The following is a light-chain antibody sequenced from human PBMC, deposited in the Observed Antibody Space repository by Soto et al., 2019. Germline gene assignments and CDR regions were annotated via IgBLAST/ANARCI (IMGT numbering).Light chain of an antibody. Sequence: EIVMTQSPGTLSVSPGERVTLSCRASQSVSSKVAWYQQKPVQAPRLLIFTASLRATGVPARFSGSGSGTEFTLTISSLQSEDFAVYWCQLYYNWPLEYTVGQGTELEI. V-gene: IGKV3-15*01. CDR2: TAS. CDR3: QLYYNWPLEYT. J-gene: IGKJ2*01. CDR1: QSVSSK.